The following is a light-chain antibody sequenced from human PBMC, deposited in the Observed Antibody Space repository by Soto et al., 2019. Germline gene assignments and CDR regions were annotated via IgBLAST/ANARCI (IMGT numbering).Light chain of an antibody. CDR2: DAS. Sequence: DIQLTQSPSSLSASVGDRVSITCQASQDITTHINWYQQKPGRAPQLLIFDASNLETGVPSRFSASGYGTHFRFTISSVQPEYVATYYCQHPGTFGQGTRV. CDR1: QDITTH. V-gene: IGKV1-33*01. CDR3: QHPGT. J-gene: IGKJ1*01.